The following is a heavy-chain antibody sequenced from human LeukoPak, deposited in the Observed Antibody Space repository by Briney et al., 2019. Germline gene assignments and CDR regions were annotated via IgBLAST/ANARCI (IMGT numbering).Heavy chain of an antibody. CDR3: ARDDCSSTSCYLYYFDY. D-gene: IGHD2-2*01. CDR1: GYTFTSYG. V-gene: IGHV1-18*01. Sequence: VSVKVSCKASGYTFTSYGISWVRQAPGQGLEWMGWISVYNGNTNYAQKLQGRVTMTTDTSTSTAYMELRSLRSDDTAVYYCARDDCSSTSCYLYYFDYWGQGTLVTVSS. J-gene: IGHJ4*02. CDR2: ISVYNGNT.